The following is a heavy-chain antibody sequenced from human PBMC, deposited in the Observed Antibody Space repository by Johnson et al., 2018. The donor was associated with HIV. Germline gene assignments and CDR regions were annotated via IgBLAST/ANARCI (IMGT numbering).Heavy chain of an antibody. CDR3: RVVGDAFDI. V-gene: IGHV3-30*03. CDR1: GFTFSSYG. D-gene: IGHD2-15*01. CDR2: ISYDGSKK. J-gene: IGHJ3*02. Sequence: QVQLVESGGGLVQPGGSLRLSCAASGFTFSSYGIHWVRQAPGKGLEWVAVISYDGSKKYYADSVKGRFTISRDNSKNTLYLQMNSLRVEDTAVYYVRVVGDAFDIWGQGTMVTVSS.